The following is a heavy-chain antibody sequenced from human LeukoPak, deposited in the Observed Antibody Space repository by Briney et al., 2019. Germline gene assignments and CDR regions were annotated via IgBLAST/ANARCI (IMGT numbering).Heavy chain of an antibody. J-gene: IGHJ4*02. CDR2: ISSSGSTI. D-gene: IGHD5-18*01. CDR1: GFTFSDYY. Sequence: GGSLRLSCAASGFTFSDYYMSWIRQAPGKGLEWVSYISSSGSTIYYADSAKGRLTISRDNAKNSLYLQMNSLRAEDTAVYYCARTGRGYSYGYQLDYWGQGTLVTVSS. V-gene: IGHV3-11*04. CDR3: ARTGRGYSYGYQLDY.